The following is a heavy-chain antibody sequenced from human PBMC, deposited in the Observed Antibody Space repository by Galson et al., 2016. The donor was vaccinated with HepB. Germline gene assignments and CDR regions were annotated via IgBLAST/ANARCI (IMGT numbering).Heavy chain of an antibody. CDR3: ARNQVIRSIGNDAFDI. V-gene: IGHV3-48*01. J-gene: IGHJ3*02. D-gene: IGHD2/OR15-2a*01. CDR2: VSASSTII. Sequence: SLRLSCAASDFTSSDYAMNWVRQAPGKGLEWIAYVSASSTIIYYADSVKGRFTISRDSAKNSVYLQMNSLRGDDTAVYYCARNQVIRSIGNDAFDIWGLGTLVTVFS. CDR1: DFTSSDYA.